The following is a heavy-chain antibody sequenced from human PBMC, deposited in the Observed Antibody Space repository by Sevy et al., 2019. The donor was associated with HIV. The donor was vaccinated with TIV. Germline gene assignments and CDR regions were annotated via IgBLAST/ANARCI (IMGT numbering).Heavy chain of an antibody. CDR1: GFTFSSYW. J-gene: IGHJ4*02. CDR2: IKQDGSEK. Sequence: GGSLRLSCAASGFTFSSYWMTWVRQAPGKGLEWVANIKQDGSEKFYGDSVKGRFTISRDNANNSLFLQMNSLRAEDTAVYYCARPYRTDPFYYSGSSGYYYPSYFDNWGQGTLVTVFS. CDR3: ARPYRTDPFYYSGSSGYYYPSYFDN. D-gene: IGHD3-22*01. V-gene: IGHV3-7*01.